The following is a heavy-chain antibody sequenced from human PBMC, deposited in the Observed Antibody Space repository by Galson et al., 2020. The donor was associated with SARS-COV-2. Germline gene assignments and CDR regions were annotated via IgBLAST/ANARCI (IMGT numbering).Heavy chain of an antibody. J-gene: IGHJ4*02. V-gene: IGHV1-46*01. D-gene: IGHD2-15*01. CDR2: INPVGSSA. CDR3: AREQCSGGSCYSPFDY. CDR1: VYTFTSYF. Sequence: ASVNVSCKASVYTFTSYFLHWVRQAPGQGLACMGIINPVGSSATYAQKFQGRVTMTRDTSTSTVQMELSSLRSEDTAVYYCAREQCSGGSCYSPFDYWGQGTLVTVSS.